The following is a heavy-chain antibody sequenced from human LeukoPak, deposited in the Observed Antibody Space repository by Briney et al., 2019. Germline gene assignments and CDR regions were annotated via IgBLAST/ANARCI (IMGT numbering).Heavy chain of an antibody. D-gene: IGHD4-17*01. CDR2: ISDDGRNK. CDR3: AKRPSDYGDYVTYFDY. CDR1: GFSFISYG. Sequence: GGSLRLSCAASGFSFISYGMHWVRQAPGKGLEWVGVISDDGRNKKYADSVKGRFTISRDNSKDTLYLQMNSLRDEDTDVYYCAKRPSDYGDYVTYFDYWGQGTLVTVSS. V-gene: IGHV3-30*18. J-gene: IGHJ4*02.